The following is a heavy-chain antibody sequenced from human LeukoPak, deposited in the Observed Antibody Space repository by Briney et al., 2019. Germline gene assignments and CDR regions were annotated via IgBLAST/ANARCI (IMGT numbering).Heavy chain of an antibody. D-gene: IGHD1-26*01. CDR2: IWYDGSNK. CDR1: GFTFSSYG. CDR3: ARDGFRGSYFDY. V-gene: IGHV3-33*01. J-gene: IGHJ4*02. Sequence: QPGRSLRLSCAASGFTFSSYGMHWVHQAPGKGLEWVAVIWYDGSNKYYADSVKGRFTISRDNSKNTLYLQMNSLRAEDTAVYYCARDGFRGSYFDYWGQGTLVTVSS.